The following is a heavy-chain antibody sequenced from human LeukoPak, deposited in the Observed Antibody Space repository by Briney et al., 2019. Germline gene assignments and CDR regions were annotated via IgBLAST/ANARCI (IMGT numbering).Heavy chain of an antibody. CDR2: IKQDGSEK. V-gene: IGHV3-7*04. CDR3: ARVGIAVAGTWGYYYYYYYMDV. CDR1: GFTFNSFA. D-gene: IGHD6-19*01. J-gene: IGHJ6*03. Sequence: GGSLRLSCAASGFTFNSFAMNWVRQAPGKGLEWVANIKQDGSEKYYVDSVKGRFTISRDNAKNSLYLQMNSLRAEDTAVYYCARVGIAVAGTWGYYYYYYYMDVWGKGTTVTISS.